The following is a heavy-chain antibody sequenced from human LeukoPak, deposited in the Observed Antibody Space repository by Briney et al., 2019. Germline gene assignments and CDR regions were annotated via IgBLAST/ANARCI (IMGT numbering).Heavy chain of an antibody. CDR3: ARVTSGGDYYGMDV. V-gene: IGHV4-59*01. D-gene: IGHD2-15*01. Sequence: SETLSLTCTVSGGSISSYYWSWIRQPPGKGLECIGYIYYSGSTNYNPSLKSRVTISVDTSKNQFSLKVSSVTAADTAVYYCARVTSGGDYYGMDVWGQGTTVAVSS. CDR2: IYYSGST. CDR1: GGSISSYY. J-gene: IGHJ6*02.